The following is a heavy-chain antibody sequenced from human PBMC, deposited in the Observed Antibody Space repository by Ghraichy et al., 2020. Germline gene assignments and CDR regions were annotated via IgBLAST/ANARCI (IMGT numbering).Heavy chain of an antibody. Sequence: GGSLRLSCAASGFTFSSYGMHWVRQAPGKGLEWVAVIWYDGSNKYYADSVKGRFTISRDNSKNTLYLQMNSLRAEDTAVYYCARDQRVYCSSTSCYGAFYIWGQGTMVTVSS. CDR1: GFTFSSYG. V-gene: IGHV3-33*01. CDR3: ARDQRVYCSSTSCYGAFYI. D-gene: IGHD2-2*01. J-gene: IGHJ3*02. CDR2: IWYDGSNK.